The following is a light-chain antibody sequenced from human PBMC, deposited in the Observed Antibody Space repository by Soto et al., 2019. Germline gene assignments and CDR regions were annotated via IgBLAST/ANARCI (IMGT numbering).Light chain of an antibody. CDR1: SSKIGAGYD. V-gene: IGLV1-40*01. Sequence: QSVLTQPPSVSGAPRQRVTSSCTGSSSKIGAGYDVHWYQQLPGTAPKLLIYGNSNRPSGVPDRFSGSKSGTSASLAITGLRAEDEADYYCQSYDSSLSGWVFGGGTKVTVL. CDR3: QSYDSSLSGWV. J-gene: IGLJ3*02. CDR2: GNS.